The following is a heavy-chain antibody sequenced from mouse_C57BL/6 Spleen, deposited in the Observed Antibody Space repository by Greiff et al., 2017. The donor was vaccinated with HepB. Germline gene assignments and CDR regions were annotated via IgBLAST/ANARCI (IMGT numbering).Heavy chain of an antibody. D-gene: IGHD2-4*01. Sequence: LVEPGASVKLSCKATGYTFTGYWIEWVKQRPGHGLEWIGEILPGSGSTNYNEKFKGKATFTADTSSNTAYMQLRSLTTEDSAIYYCARSCDYEGDYYAMDYWGQGTSVTVSS. CDR1: GYTFTGYW. CDR3: ARSCDYEGDYYAMDY. V-gene: IGHV1-9*01. CDR2: ILPGSGST. J-gene: IGHJ4*01.